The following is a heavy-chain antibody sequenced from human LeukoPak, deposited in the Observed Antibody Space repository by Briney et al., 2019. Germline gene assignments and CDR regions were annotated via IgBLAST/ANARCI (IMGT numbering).Heavy chain of an antibody. D-gene: IGHD3-3*01. J-gene: IGHJ6*03. CDR2: IYTSGST. CDR1: GGSISSYY. CDR3: ASVRLEWLWDTAWGESYYYCMDV. V-gene: IGHV4-4*07. Sequence: SETLSLTCTVSGGSISSYYWSWIRQPAGKGLEWIGRIYTSGSTNYNPSLKSRVTMSVDTSKNQFSLKLSSVTAADTAVYYCASVRLEWLWDTAWGESYYYCMDVWGKGTTVTVSS.